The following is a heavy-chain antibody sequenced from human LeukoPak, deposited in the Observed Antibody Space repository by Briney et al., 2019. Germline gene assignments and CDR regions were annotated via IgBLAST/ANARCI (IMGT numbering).Heavy chain of an antibody. CDR3: ARGDYGDY. V-gene: IGHV1-69*05. CDR2: IIPIFGTA. CDR1: GGTFSSYA. J-gene: IGHJ4*02. Sequence: SVNVSCKASGGTFSSYAISWARQAPGQGLEWMGGIIPIFGTANYAQKFQGRVTITTDESTSTAYMELSSLRSEDTAEYYCARGDYGDYWGPGTLVTVSS.